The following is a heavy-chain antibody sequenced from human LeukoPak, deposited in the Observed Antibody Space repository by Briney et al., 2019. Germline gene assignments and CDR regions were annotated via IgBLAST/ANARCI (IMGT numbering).Heavy chain of an antibody. D-gene: IGHD3-22*01. CDR3: ARQYYYDSSGVDP. CDR2: INHSGST. CDR1: GGSFSAYY. Sequence: SETLSLTCAVYGGSFSAYYWSWLRQPPGKGLEWIGEINHSGSTNYNPSLKSRVTISVDTSKNQFSLKLSSVTAADTAVYYCARQYYYDSSGVDPWGQGTLVTVSS. V-gene: IGHV4-34*01. J-gene: IGHJ5*02.